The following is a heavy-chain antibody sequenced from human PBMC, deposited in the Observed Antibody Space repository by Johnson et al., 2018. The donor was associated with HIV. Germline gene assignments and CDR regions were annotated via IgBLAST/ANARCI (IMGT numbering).Heavy chain of an antibody. J-gene: IGHJ3*02. CDR1: GFTFSSYW. CDR2: VKQDGSEK. V-gene: IGHV3-7*03. CDR3: ARDQGELRRTHAFDI. Sequence: VQLVESGGGLVKPGGSLRLSCAASGFTFSSYWMAWVRQAPGKGLEWVANVKQDGSEKNYGASVKGRFTISRDNAKNSLYLQVNSLRADDTALYYCARDQGELRRTHAFDIWGQGTMVTVSS. D-gene: IGHD1-14*01.